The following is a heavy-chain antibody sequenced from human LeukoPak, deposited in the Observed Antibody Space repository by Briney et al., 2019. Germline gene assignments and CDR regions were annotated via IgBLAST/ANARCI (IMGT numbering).Heavy chain of an antibody. J-gene: IGHJ5*02. CDR2: ISGSGGST. Sequence: GESLKISCAASGFTFSSYAMSWVRQAPGKGLEWVSAISGSGGSTYYADSVKGRFTISRDNSKNTLYLQMNSLRAEDTAVYYCAKDPLSGFNWFDPWGQGTLVTVSS. CDR3: AKDPLSGFNWFDP. D-gene: IGHD2/OR15-2a*01. CDR1: GFTFSSYA. V-gene: IGHV3-23*01.